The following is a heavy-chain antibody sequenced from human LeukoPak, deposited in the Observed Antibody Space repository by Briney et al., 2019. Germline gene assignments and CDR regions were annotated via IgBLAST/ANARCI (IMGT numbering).Heavy chain of an antibody. CDR3: ARGRVSSGWWNNWFDP. V-gene: IGHV4-34*01. CDR2: INHSGST. CDR1: GGSFSGYY. D-gene: IGHD6-19*01. J-gene: IGHJ5*02. Sequence: SETLSLTCAVYGGSFSGYYWSWIRQPPGKGLEWIGEINHSGSTNYNPSFKSRVTISVDTSKNQFSLKLSSVTAADTAVYYCARGRVSSGWWNNWFDPWGQGTLVTVSS.